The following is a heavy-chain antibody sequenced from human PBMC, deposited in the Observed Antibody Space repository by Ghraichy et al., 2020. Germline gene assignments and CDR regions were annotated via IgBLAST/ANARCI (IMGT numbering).Heavy chain of an antibody. Sequence: GGSRRLSCAASKLTFSNYAMSWVRQAPGKGLEWVSTISGSGGSTSYADSVKGRFTISRDNSKNTLYLQVNSLRAEDTALYYCARGPTLTNWFDPWGQGTLVTVSS. CDR3: ARGPTLTNWFDP. V-gene: IGHV3-23*01. J-gene: IGHJ5*02. CDR1: KLTFSNYA. CDR2: ISGSGGST.